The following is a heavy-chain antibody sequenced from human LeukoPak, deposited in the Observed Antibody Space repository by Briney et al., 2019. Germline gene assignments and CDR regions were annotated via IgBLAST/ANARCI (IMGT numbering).Heavy chain of an antibody. CDR2: IWYDGSNK. CDR3: ARDAEEFQLLWEPVYYYDYMDV. J-gene: IGHJ6*03. V-gene: IGHV3-33*01. D-gene: IGHD2-2*01. CDR1: GFTFSSYG. Sequence: GGSLRLSCAASGFTFSSYGMHWVRQAPCKGLEGVAVIWYDGSNKYYADSVKGRFTIDRDNSKNTLYLQMNSLRAEDMAVYYCARDAEEFQLLWEPVYYYDYMDVWSKGTTVTVSS.